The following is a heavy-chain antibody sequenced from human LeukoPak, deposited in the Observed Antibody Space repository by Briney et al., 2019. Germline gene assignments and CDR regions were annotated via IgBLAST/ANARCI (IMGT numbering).Heavy chain of an antibody. D-gene: IGHD6-19*01. CDR2: ISYDGSNK. V-gene: IGHV3-30-3*01. CDR1: GFTFSSYA. J-gene: IGHJ2*01. CDR3: ARDRGIHSSGDWYFDL. Sequence: PGGSLRLSCAASGFTFSSYAMHWVRQAPGKGLEWVAVISYDGSNKYYADSVKGRFTISRDNSKNTLYLQMNSLRAEDTAVYYCARDRGIHSSGDWYFDLWGRGTLVTVSS.